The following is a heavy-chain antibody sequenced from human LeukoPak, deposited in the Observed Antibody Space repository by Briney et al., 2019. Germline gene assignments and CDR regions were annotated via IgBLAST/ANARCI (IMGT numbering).Heavy chain of an antibody. V-gene: IGHV4-59*08. CDR3: ARSNYDYVWGSYRPFDY. CDR2: IYYSGST. J-gene: IGHJ4*02. D-gene: IGHD3-16*02. Sequence: SETLSLTCTVSGGSISSYYWSWIRQPPGKGLEWIGYIYYSGSTNYNPSLKSRVTISVDTSKNQFSLKLSSVTAADTTVYYCARSNYDYVWGSYRPFDYWGQGTLVTVSS. CDR1: GGSISSYY.